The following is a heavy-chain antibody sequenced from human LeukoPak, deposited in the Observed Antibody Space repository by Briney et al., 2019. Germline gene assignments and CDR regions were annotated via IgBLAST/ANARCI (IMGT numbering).Heavy chain of an antibody. Sequence: GRSLRLSCAASGFTFSSYGMHWVRQAPGKGLEWVAVISYDGSNKCYADSVKGRFTISRDNSKNTLYLQMNSLRAEDTAVYYCAKDLYYGSGSYSLDYWGQGTLVTVSS. D-gene: IGHD3-10*01. V-gene: IGHV3-30*18. CDR3: AKDLYYGSGSYSLDY. CDR1: GFTFSSYG. CDR2: ISYDGSNK. J-gene: IGHJ4*02.